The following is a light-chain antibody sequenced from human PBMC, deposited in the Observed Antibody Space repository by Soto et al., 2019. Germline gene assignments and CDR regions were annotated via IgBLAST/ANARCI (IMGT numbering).Light chain of an antibody. Sequence: DIQMTQSPSSLSASVGDRVTLTCRASQSISRDLNWYMQRPGKAPQLLIFAASALHSGVPSRFSASGSGTDFTLTIISLQSEDFSTYYCHQGYSTPQTFGQGTKVDIK. CDR1: QSISRD. J-gene: IGKJ1*01. V-gene: IGKV1-39*01. CDR2: AAS. CDR3: HQGYSTPQT.